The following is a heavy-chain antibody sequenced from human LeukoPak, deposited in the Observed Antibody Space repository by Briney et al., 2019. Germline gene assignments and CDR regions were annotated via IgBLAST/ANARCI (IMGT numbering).Heavy chain of an antibody. J-gene: IGHJ4*02. CDR1: GYTFTSYG. D-gene: IGHD3-22*01. CDR2: ISAYNGNT. Sequence: ASVKVSCKASGYTFTSYGISWVRQAPGQGLEWMGWISAYNGNTNYAQKLQGRVTMTTDTSTSTAYMELRSLRSDDTAVYYCARDPALYDSSGYYDYWGQGTLVTVPS. CDR3: ARDPALYDSSGYYDY. V-gene: IGHV1-18*01.